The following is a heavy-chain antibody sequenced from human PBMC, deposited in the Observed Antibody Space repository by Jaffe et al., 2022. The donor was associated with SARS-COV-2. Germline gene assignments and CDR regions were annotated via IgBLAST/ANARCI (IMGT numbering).Heavy chain of an antibody. CDR2: ISSSGAGT. CDR3: TKPPGALASKFDY. D-gene: IGHD3-10*01. Sequence: EVQLLESGGTLVQPGGSLRLSCAASGFTFSTSPMSWVRQAPGKGLEWVSGISSSGAGTYYADSVKGRFTISRDNSKNRLYLQMNSLRAGDTAVYYCTKPPGALASKFDYWGQGTLVTVSS. V-gene: IGHV3-23*01. J-gene: IGHJ4*02. CDR1: GFTFSTSP.